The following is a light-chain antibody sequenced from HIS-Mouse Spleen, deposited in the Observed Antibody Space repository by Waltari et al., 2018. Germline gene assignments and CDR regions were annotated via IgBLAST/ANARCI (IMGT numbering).Light chain of an antibody. CDR1: QSVLYSSNNKNY. CDR3: QQYYSTPYT. CDR2: WAP. V-gene: IGKV4-1*01. J-gene: IGKJ2*01. Sequence: DIVMTQSPDSLAVSLGERATINCKSSQSVLYSSNNKNYLAWYQQKPGQPPKLRIYWAPTREYGVPDRFSGSGSGTDFTRTISSLQAEDVAVYYCQQYYSTPYTFGQGTKLEIK.